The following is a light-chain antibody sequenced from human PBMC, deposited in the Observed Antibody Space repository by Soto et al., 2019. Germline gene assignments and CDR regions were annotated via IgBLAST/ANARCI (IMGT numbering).Light chain of an antibody. Sequence: QSVLTQPASVSRSPGQSITISCTCTSSDVGSYKFVSWYQHHPGKAPKLMIHEGSKRPSGVSNRFSGSKSGNTASLIISGLQAEDEADYYCCSYAGSGTYVFGTGTKVTVL. CDR2: EGS. J-gene: IGLJ1*01. V-gene: IGLV2-23*01. CDR3: CSYAGSGTYV. CDR1: SSDVGSYKF.